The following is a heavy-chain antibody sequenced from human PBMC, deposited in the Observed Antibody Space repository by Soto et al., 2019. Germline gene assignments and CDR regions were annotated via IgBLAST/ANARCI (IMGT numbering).Heavy chain of an antibody. Sequence: EVQLVQSGAEVKKPGESLRISCKGSGYSFTSYWISWVRKMPGKGLEWMGRIDPSASYTNYSPSFQGHVTISADKSISTAYLQWSSLKASDTAMYYCARQSSGSGSYYNGSDWFDPWGQGTLVTVSS. CDR2: IDPSASYT. V-gene: IGHV5-10-1*03. D-gene: IGHD3-10*01. CDR3: ARQSSGSGSYYNGSDWFDP. J-gene: IGHJ5*02. CDR1: GYSFTSYW.